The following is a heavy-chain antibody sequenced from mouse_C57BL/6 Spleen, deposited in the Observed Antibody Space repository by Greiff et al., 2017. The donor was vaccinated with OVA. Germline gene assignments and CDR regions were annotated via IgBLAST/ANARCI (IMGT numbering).Heavy chain of an antibody. CDR1: GFTFSSYA. CDR2: ISDGGSYT. Sequence: EVKLVESGGGLVKPGGSLKLSCAASGFTFSSYAMSWVRQTPEKRLEWVATISDGGSYTYYPDNVKGRFTISRDNAKNNLYLQMSHLKSEDTAMYYCARRGGSSFLDYWGQGTTLTVSS. V-gene: IGHV5-4*03. CDR3: ARRGGSSFLDY. D-gene: IGHD1-1*01. J-gene: IGHJ2*01.